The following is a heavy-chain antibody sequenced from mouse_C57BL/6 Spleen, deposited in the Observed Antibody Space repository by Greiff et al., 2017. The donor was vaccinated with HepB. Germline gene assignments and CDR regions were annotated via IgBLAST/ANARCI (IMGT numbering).Heavy chain of an antibody. V-gene: IGHV5-9*01. Sequence: DVKLVESGGGLVKPGGSLKLSCAASGFTFSSYTMSWVRQTPEKRLEWVATISGGGGNTYYPDSVKGRFTISRDNAKNTLYLQMSSLRSEDTALYYCASRTGTGDWYFDVWGTGTTVTVSS. CDR1: GFTFSSYT. CDR3: ASRTGTGDWYFDV. D-gene: IGHD4-1*01. J-gene: IGHJ1*03. CDR2: ISGGGGNT.